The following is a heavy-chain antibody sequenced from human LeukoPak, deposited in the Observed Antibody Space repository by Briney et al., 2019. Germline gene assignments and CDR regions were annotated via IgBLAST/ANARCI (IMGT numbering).Heavy chain of an antibody. CDR2: ISGSGGST. J-gene: IGHJ4*02. Sequence: GGSLRLSCAASGFTFDDYAMHWVRQAPGKGLEWVSAISGSGGSTYYADSVKGRFTISRDNSKNTLYLQMNSLRAEDTAVYYCAKDTYYDSSGYYPGYFDYWGQGTLVTVSS. V-gene: IGHV3-23*01. D-gene: IGHD3-22*01. CDR3: AKDTYYDSSGYYPGYFDY. CDR1: GFTFDDYA.